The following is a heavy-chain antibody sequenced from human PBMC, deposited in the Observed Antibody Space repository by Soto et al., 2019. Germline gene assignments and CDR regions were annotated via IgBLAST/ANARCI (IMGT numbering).Heavy chain of an antibody. CDR1: GGTFSSYA. CDR2: IIPIFGTA. CDR3: ARDFGSDLSAPGAVFDS. D-gene: IGHD3-3*01. V-gene: IGHV1-69*13. J-gene: IGHJ4*02. Sequence: SVKVSCKASGGTFSSYAISWVRQAPGQGLEWMGGIIPIFGTANYAQKFQGRVTITADESTSTAYMELSSLRSEDTAVYYCARDFGSDLSAPGAVFDSWGQGALVTVSS.